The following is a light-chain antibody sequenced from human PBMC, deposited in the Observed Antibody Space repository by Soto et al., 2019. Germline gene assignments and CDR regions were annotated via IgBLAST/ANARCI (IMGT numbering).Light chain of an antibody. CDR1: SSDVGGYNY. V-gene: IGLV2-14*01. Sequence: QSALTQPASVSGSPGQSITISCTGTSSDVGGYNYVSWYQQHPGKAPKLLIYDVSNRPSGVSNRFSGSKSGNTASRTISGRQAEDEADYYCSSYTSSSTKVFGAGTKLTVL. J-gene: IGLJ1*01. CDR3: SSYTSSSTKV. CDR2: DVS.